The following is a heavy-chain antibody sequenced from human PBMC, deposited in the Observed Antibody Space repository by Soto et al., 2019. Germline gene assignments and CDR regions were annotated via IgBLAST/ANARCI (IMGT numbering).Heavy chain of an antibody. V-gene: IGHV4-34*01. D-gene: IGHD5-18*01. CDR1: GGSFSGYY. CDR3: ARAREPEYSSAIFFDI. CDR2: INHSGST. Sequence: PSETLSLTCAVYGGSFSGYYWSWIRQPPGKGLEWIGEINHSGSTNYNPSLKSRVIISVDTSKNQFSLKLSSVTAEDTAVYYCARAREPEYSSAIFFDIWGQGALVTVSS. J-gene: IGHJ4*02.